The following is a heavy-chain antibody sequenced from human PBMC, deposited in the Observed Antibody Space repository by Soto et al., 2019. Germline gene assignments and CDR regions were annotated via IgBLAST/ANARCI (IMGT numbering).Heavy chain of an antibody. CDR2: IYPGDSDT. J-gene: IGHJ6*02. CDR3: ARTSSQTYYDFWSGYSLYYGMDV. CDR1: GYSFTSYW. Sequence: LGESLKISCKGSGYSFTSYWIGWVRQMPGKGLEWMWIIYPGDSDTRYSPSFQGQVTISADKSISTAYLQWSSLKASDTAMYYCARTSSQTYYDFWSGYSLYYGMDVWGQGTTVTAP. V-gene: IGHV5-51*01. D-gene: IGHD3-3*01.